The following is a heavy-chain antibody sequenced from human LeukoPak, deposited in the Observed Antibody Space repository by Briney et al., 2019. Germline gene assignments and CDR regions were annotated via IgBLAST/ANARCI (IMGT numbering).Heavy chain of an antibody. D-gene: IGHD3-10*01. CDR3: ARGNYYGSGSYYYYYYGMDV. Sequence: SETLSLTCAVYGGSFSGYYWSWIRQPPGKGLEWIGEINHSGSTNYNLSLKSRVTISVDTSKNQFSLKLSSVTAADTAVYYCARGNYYGSGSYYYYYYGMDVWGQGTTVTVSS. V-gene: IGHV4-34*01. J-gene: IGHJ6*02. CDR2: INHSGST. CDR1: GGSFSGYY.